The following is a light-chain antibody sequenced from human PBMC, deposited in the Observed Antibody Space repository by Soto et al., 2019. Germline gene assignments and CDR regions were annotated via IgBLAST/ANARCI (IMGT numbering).Light chain of an antibody. Sequence: QTVVTQPPSASGTPGQRVSISCSGGSSNIGTNTVNWYQHLPGTAPKLLIFSNDERPSGVPDRFSGSKSGTSASLAISGLQSDDEADYYCATWDDSLNVVVFGGGTKLTVL. V-gene: IGLV1-44*01. CDR3: ATWDDSLNVVV. CDR1: SSNIGTNT. J-gene: IGLJ2*01. CDR2: SND.